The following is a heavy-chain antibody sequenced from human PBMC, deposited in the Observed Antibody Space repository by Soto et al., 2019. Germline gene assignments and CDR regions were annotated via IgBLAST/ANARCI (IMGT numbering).Heavy chain of an antibody. V-gene: IGHV3-23*01. CDR1: GFTFSSYA. CDR3: AKADDSSGYYDAFDI. Sequence: GGSLRLSCAASGFTFSSYAMSWVRQAPGKGLEWVSAISGSGGSTYYADSVKGRFTISRDNSKNTLYLQMNSLGAEDTAVYYCAKADDSSGYYDAFDIWGQGTMVTVSS. D-gene: IGHD3-22*01. J-gene: IGHJ3*02. CDR2: ISGSGGST.